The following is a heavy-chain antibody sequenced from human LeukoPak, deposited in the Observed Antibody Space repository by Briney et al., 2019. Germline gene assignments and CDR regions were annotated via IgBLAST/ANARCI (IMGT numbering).Heavy chain of an antibody. Sequence: SETLSLTCAVSGGSVSADYWGWIRRPPGKGLEVIGYIYYVGVANYNPSLRSRVTISVDMSTNKISLNLSSVTAADTAMYYCARRLPTASGSHDPFDIWGQGTMVTVSS. CDR3: ARRLPTASGSHDPFDI. V-gene: IGHV4-59*08. CDR2: IYYVGVA. D-gene: IGHD3-10*01. J-gene: IGHJ3*02. CDR1: GGSVSADY.